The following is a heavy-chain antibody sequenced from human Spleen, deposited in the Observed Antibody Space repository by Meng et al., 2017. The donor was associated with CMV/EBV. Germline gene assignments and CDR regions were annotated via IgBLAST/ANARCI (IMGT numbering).Heavy chain of an antibody. J-gene: IGHJ4*02. Sequence: GGFLRLSCAASGFTFSSYEMNWVRQAPGKGLEWVSYISSSAFTIDYADSVKGRFIISRDNTKNSLYLQMNSLRAEDTAVYYCARGSYDVLAGLWDWGQGTLVTVSS. CDR1: GFTFSSYE. CDR3: ARGSYDVLAGLWD. CDR2: ISSSAFTI. V-gene: IGHV3-48*03. D-gene: IGHD3-9*01.